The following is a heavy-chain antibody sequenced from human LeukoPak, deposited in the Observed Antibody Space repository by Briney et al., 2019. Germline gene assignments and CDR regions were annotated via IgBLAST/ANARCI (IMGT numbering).Heavy chain of an antibody. J-gene: IGHJ3*02. CDR2: ISWNSGNK. D-gene: IGHD3-22*01. Sequence: SLRLSCVASGFTFEEYAMDWVRQVPGKGLEWVSSISWNSGNKAYADSVKGRFTISRDNAKKSLYLQMTGLRPEDTALYFCSKGRYLNFYDGAFHIWGQGTMVTVSS. CDR1: GFTFEEYA. CDR3: SKGRYLNFYDGAFHI. V-gene: IGHV3-9*01.